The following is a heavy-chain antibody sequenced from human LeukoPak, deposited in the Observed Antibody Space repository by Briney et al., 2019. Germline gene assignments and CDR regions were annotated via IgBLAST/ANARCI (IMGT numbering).Heavy chain of an antibody. CDR2: TFVSETT. Sequence: SETLSLTCTVSRSSMGGYYWSWIRQPPGKGLEWIGYTFVSETTDYNPSLKSRVIISVDTSKNQVSLKLNSVTAADTAIYYCARGSVTPDAGYWDPGTLVTVSS. V-gene: IGHV4-59*01. D-gene: IGHD4-17*01. CDR1: RSSMGGYY. J-gene: IGHJ4*02. CDR3: ARGSVTPDAGY.